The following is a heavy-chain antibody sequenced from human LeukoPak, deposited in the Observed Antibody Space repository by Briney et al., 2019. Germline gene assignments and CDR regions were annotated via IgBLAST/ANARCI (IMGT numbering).Heavy chain of an antibody. CDR1: GGSISSYY. V-gene: IGHV4-59*01. Sequence: PSETLSLTCTVSGGSISSYYWSWLRQPPGKGLEWIGYIYYSGSSSYNPSLKSRVTISVDTSKNQFSLKLSSVTAADTAVCYCARGLRFLEWLPPPLFDYWGQGTLVTVSS. CDR3: ARGLRFLEWLPPPLFDY. CDR2: IYYSGSS. D-gene: IGHD3-3*01. J-gene: IGHJ4*02.